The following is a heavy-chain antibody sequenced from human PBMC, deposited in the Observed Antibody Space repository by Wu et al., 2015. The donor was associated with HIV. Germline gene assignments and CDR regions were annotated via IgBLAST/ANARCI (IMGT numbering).Heavy chain of an antibody. CDR3: ARNTDSVATSLYSLGV. CDR2: INPLFGTT. V-gene: IGHV1-69*05. D-gene: IGHD4-11*01. Sequence: QVQLVQSGAEVKKPGSSVKVSCKASGGTFSSFALSWVRQAPGQGLEWMGGINPLFGTTKHAQKFQGRLMITTDESKSTAYMELSSLKSEDTAVYYCARNTDSVATSLYSLGVWGQGTAVTVSS. J-gene: IGHJ6*02. CDR1: GGTFSSFA.